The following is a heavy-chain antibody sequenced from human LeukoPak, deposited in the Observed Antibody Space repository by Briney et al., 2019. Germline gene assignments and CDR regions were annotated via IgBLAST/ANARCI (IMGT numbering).Heavy chain of an antibody. CDR2: IYYSGKT. CDR3: ARDSGYGNNGY. CDR1: GGSISNADSH. D-gene: IGHD5-12*01. J-gene: IGHJ4*02. V-gene: IGHV4-39*02. Sequence: PSETLSLTCTVSGGSISNADSHWAWIRQPPGKGLEWIGSIYYSGKTYYDPSLRSRFTMSVDTSKNQFSLKLISVTAADTAVYYCARDSGYGNNGYWGQGTLVTVSS.